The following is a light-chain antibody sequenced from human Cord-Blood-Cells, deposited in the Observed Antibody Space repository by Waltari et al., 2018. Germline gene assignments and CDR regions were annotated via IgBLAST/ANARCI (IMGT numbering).Light chain of an antibody. CDR2: AAS. CDR1: QSISSY. V-gene: IGKV1-39*01. CDR3: QQSYSTF. Sequence: IKITQLPPPLSASVGDRVTITCRASQSISSYLNWYQQKPGKAPKLLIYAASSLQSGVPSRFSGSGSGTDFTLTISSLQPEDFATYYCQQSYSTFFGQGTKVEIK. J-gene: IGKJ1*01.